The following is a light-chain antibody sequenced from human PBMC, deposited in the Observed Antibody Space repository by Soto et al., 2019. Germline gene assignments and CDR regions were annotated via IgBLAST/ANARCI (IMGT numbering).Light chain of an antibody. J-gene: IGKJ2*01. Sequence: EIVLTQSPGTLSLSPGERATLSCRASQSVSSSYLAWYQQKPGQAPRLLIYGASSRATGIPDRLSGSGSGTDFTLSIRRLEPEAFAVYYCQQYGSSPYTFGQGTKLEIK. V-gene: IGKV3-20*01. CDR2: GAS. CDR1: QSVSSSY. CDR3: QQYGSSPYT.